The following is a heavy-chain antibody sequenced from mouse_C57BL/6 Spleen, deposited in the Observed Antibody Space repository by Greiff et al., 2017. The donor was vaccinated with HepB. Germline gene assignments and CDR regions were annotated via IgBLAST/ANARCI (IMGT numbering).Heavy chain of an antibody. CDR3: ARNLVYYYGSSYALDY. CDR2: ISSGSSTI. J-gene: IGHJ4*01. CDR1: GFTFSDYG. D-gene: IGHD1-1*01. Sequence: EVKLMESGGGLVKPGGSLKLSCAASGFTFSDYGMHWVRQAPEKGLEWVAYISSGSSTIYYADTVKGRFTISRDNGKNTLFLQMTSLRSEDTAMYYCARNLVYYYGSSYALDYWGQGTSVTVSS. V-gene: IGHV5-17*01.